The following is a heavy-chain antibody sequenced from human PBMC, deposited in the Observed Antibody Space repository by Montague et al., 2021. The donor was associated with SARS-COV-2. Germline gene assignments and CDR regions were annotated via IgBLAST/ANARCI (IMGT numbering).Heavy chain of an antibody. CDR2: MKQDGSEV. J-gene: IGHJ6*03. Sequence: SLRLSCPASGFTFSDYWMSWVRQAPGQGLEWVANMKQDGSEVYYVDSVKGRFTISRDNVKNSLYLQMNTLRAEDTAVYYCARATLYMDVWGKGTTVTVSS. CDR1: GFTFSDYW. V-gene: IGHV3-7*01. CDR3: ARATLYMDV.